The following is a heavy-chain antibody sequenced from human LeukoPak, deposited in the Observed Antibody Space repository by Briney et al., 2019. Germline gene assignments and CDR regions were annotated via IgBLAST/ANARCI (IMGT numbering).Heavy chain of an antibody. D-gene: IGHD4-23*01. Sequence: SETLSLTCIVSGDSISNYYWSWIRQPPGKGLEWIGYIYYTGSTRYNPSLNGRVTISVDTSKNHFSLKLSSVTAADTAVYYCARGVTPYPDYWGQGTLVTVSS. V-gene: IGHV4-59*01. CDR3: ARGVTPYPDY. CDR2: IYYTGST. J-gene: IGHJ4*02. CDR1: GDSISNYY.